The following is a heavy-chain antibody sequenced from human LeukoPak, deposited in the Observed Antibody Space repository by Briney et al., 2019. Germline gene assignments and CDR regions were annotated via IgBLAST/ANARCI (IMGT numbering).Heavy chain of an antibody. V-gene: IGHV4-59*06. Sequence: PSETLSLTCTVSGGSISSYYWSWIRQHPGKGLEWIGYIYYSGSTYYNPSLKSRVTISVDTSKNQFSLKLSSVTAADTAVYYCARTPSYYDSSGPLPDAFDIWGQGTMVTVSS. CDR2: IYYSGST. J-gene: IGHJ3*02. D-gene: IGHD3-22*01. CDR3: ARTPSYYDSSGPLPDAFDI. CDR1: GGSISSYY.